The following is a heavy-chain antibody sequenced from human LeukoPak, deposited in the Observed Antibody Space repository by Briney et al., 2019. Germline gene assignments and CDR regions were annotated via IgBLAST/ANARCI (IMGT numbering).Heavy chain of an antibody. J-gene: IGHJ4*02. CDR3: ATYRQVLLPFES. Sequence: PGGSLRLSCAASGFTVSSDYMSWVRQAPGKGLEWVSVIYGGGSTYYADSVKGRFTISRDSSKNTLYLQMNSLRVEDTAVYYCATYRQVLLPFESWGQGTLVTVSS. D-gene: IGHD2-8*02. CDR1: GFTVSSDY. V-gene: IGHV3-53*01. CDR2: IYGGGST.